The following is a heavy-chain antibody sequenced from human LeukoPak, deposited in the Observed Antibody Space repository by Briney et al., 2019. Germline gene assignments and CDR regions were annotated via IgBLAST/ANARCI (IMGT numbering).Heavy chain of an antibody. J-gene: IGHJ4*02. Sequence: SETLSLTCSVSGGSISGYYWTWIRQPAGKGLEWIGRVYTSGSTHYNPSLKTRLTMSVDTSKNQFSLKLSSVTAADTAVYYCARGGGYNSPFGYWGQGTLVTVSS. CDR3: ARGGGYNSPFGY. CDR2: VYTSGST. V-gene: IGHV4-4*07. CDR1: GGSISGYY. D-gene: IGHD5-24*01.